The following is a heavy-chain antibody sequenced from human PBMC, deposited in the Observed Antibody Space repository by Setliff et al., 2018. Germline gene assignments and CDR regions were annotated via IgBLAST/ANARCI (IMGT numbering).Heavy chain of an antibody. CDR3: ARGVVVVVAATSNYFDP. Sequence: GGSLRLSCAASGFTVSANDMSWVRQAPGKGLEWVSLLFDDGSNKDYADSVKGRFTISRDNSKNAVYLQMNSLRAEDTAEYYCARGVVVVVAATSNYFDPWGQGTLVTVSS. V-gene: IGHV3-53*05. J-gene: IGHJ5*02. CDR2: LFDDGSNK. D-gene: IGHD2-15*01. CDR1: GFTVSAND.